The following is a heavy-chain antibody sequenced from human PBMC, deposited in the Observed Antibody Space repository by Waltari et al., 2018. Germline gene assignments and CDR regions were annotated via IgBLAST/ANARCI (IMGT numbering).Heavy chain of an antibody. CDR3: ARAVGAAADSSYYFDY. Sequence: QVQLVQSGAEVKKPGASVKVSCKASGYTFTGYYMHWVRQAPGQGLEWMGRINPNSGGTNYAQKFQGRVTMTRDTSSSTAYMELSRLRCDDRAVYYCARAVGAAADSSYYFDYWGQGTLVTVSS. CDR2: INPNSGGT. CDR1: GYTFTGYY. D-gene: IGHD6-13*01. J-gene: IGHJ4*02. V-gene: IGHV1-2*06.